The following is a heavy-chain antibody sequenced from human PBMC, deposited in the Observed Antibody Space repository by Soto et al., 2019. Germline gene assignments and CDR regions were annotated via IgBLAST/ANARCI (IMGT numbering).Heavy chain of an antibody. CDR3: ARSLYSGSYLHFDY. CDR1: GGSISSSTYY. V-gene: IGHV4-39*07. D-gene: IGHD1-26*01. Sequence: LSLTCTVSGGSISSSTYYWGWMRQPPGKGLEWIASFFIGGNTYYNPSLKSRVTISVDTSKNQFSLKLSSVTAADTAVYYCARSLYSGSYLHFDYWGQGTLVTVSS. CDR2: FFIGGNT. J-gene: IGHJ4*02.